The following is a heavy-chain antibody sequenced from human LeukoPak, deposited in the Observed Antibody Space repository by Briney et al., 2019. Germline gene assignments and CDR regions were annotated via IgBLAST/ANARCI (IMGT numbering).Heavy chain of an antibody. Sequence: GESLKISCKGSGYTFTTYWIAWVRQMPGKGLEWMGIIYPGDSDTRYSPSFRGRVTISADKSISTAYLQWSSLEASDTAMYFCARRPLPVASLPDYWGQGTLVTVSS. D-gene: IGHD5-12*01. J-gene: IGHJ4*02. CDR3: ARRPLPVASLPDY. CDR2: IYPGDSDT. CDR1: GYTFTTYW. V-gene: IGHV5-51*01.